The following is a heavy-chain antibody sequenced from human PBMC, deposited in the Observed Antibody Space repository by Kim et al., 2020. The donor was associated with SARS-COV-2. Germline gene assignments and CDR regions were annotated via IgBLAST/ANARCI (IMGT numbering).Heavy chain of an antibody. CDR1: GFTFSSYS. Sequence: GGSLRLSCAASGFTFSSYSMNWVRQAPGKGLEWVSSISSSSSYIYYADSVKGRFTISRDNAKNSLYLQMNSLRAEDTAVYYCASTAFGFIGELQPSQQWLVLDYYGMDVWGQGTTVTVSS. CDR2: ISSSSSYI. J-gene: IGHJ6*02. CDR3: ASTAFGFIGELQPSQQWLVLDYYGMDV. V-gene: IGHV3-21*01. D-gene: IGHD6-19*01.